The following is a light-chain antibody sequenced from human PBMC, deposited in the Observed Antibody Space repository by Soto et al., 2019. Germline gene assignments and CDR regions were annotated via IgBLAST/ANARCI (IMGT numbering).Light chain of an antibody. CDR2: RNN. CDR1: SSNIGSNY. CDR3: AAWDDSLSVV. V-gene: IGLV1-47*01. J-gene: IGLJ2*01. Sequence: QSVLTQPPSASGTPGQRVTISCSGSSSNIGSNYVYWYQQLPGTAPKLLIYRNNHRPSGVTDRFSGSKSGTSASLAISGRRSEDEADYYCAAWDDSLSVVFGGGTKLTVL.